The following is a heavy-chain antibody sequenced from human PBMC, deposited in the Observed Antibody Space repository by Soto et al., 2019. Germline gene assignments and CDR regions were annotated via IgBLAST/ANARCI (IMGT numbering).Heavy chain of an antibody. Sequence: QVQLVESGGGVVQPGRSLRLSCAGSGFSFSTYGMHWVRQAPGKGLEWVAVIWYDGSNKNYADSVKGRFTISRDNSKNTLYLQMNSLRAEDTAAYYCARHSIEMATISPIDYWGQGTLVTVSS. V-gene: IGHV3-33*01. J-gene: IGHJ4*02. CDR3: ARHSIEMATISPIDY. CDR2: IWYDGSNK. CDR1: GFSFSTYG. D-gene: IGHD5-12*01.